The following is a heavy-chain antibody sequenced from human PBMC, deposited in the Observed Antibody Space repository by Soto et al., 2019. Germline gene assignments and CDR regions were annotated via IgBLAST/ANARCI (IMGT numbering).Heavy chain of an antibody. Sequence: PGGSLRLSCAVSGFTFAANWMTWVRQAPGKGLECVANINKDGSVQNYLDSVKGRFTISRDNAKDSLFLQMSSLRAEDTALYYCVRWNVGFDYWGQGAQVTVSS. CDR3: VRWNVGFDY. D-gene: IGHD1-1*01. CDR2: INKDGSVQ. J-gene: IGHJ4*02. CDR1: GFTFAANW. V-gene: IGHV3-7*05.